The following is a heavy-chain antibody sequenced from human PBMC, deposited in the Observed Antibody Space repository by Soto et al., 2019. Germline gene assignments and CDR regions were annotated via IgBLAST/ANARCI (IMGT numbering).Heavy chain of an antibody. CDR3: ARGLSSYSEY. CDR2: MNPNTGNT. J-gene: IGHJ4*02. CDR1: GYSFTDYD. V-gene: IGHV1-8*02. D-gene: IGHD6-13*01. Sequence: QVQVVQSGAVVKKPGASVKVSCKASGYSFTDYDINWVRQAAGQGLEWMGWMNPNTGNTAYAQKFEGRLTLTRDTSISAAYMDLMSLTSEDTAVYYCARGLSSYSEYWDQGTLV.